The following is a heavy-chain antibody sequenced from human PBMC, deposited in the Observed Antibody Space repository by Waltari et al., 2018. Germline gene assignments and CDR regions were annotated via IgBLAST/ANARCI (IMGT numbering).Heavy chain of an antibody. Sequence: QVQLVQSGAEVKKPGSSVKVSCKASGGTFSSYAISWVRQAPGQGLEWMGWSIPIFGTSNYAQKFQGRVTITADKSTSTAYMELSSLRSEDTAVYYCATRGYDSSGYSQHWGQGTLVTVSS. CDR2: SIPIFGTS. CDR1: GGTFSSYA. J-gene: IGHJ1*01. CDR3: ATRGYDSSGYSQH. V-gene: IGHV1-69*14. D-gene: IGHD3-22*01.